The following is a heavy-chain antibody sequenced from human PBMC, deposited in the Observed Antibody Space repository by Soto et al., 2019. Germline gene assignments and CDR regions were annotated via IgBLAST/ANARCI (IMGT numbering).Heavy chain of an antibody. D-gene: IGHD5-18*01. CDR3: ARGPKRYSYGYPSMDV. CDR1: GYTFTSYA. CDR2: INAGNGNT. Sequence: ASVKVSCKASGYTFTSYAMHWVRQAPGQRLEWMGWINAGNGNTKYSQKFQGRVTITRDTSASTAYMELSSLRSEDTAVYYCARGPKRYSYGYPSMDVWGQGTTVTVSS. J-gene: IGHJ6*02. V-gene: IGHV1-3*01.